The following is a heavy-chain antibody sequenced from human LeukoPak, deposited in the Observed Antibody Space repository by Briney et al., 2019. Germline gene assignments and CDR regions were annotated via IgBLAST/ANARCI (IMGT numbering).Heavy chain of an antibody. CDR2: IIHSGST. CDR1: GGSFSGYS. J-gene: IGHJ4*02. CDR3: ARRFRQPDYWNTFGGVIDY. D-gene: IGHD3-16*02. V-gene: IGHV4-34*12. Sequence: SETLSLTCGVYGGSFSGYSWNWIRQSPGKGLEWIGEIIHSGSTNYNPSLKSRITISVDTSKKQFSLKLSSVTAADTAVYYCARRFRQPDYWNTFGGVIDYWGQGTLVTVSS.